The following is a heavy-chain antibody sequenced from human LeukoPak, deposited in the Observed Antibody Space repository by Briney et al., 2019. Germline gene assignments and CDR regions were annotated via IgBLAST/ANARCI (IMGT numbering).Heavy chain of an antibody. CDR1: GFTFNNYA. CDR3: AKDHSSAWYGMDV. J-gene: IGHJ6*02. D-gene: IGHD6-19*01. V-gene: IGHV3-23*01. Sequence: GGSLRLSCAASGFTFNNYAMNWVRQAPGKGLEWVSAISGNAGRTYYADSAKGRFTISRDHSNNTLCLQTNNLRAEDTAIYYCAKDHSSAWYGMDVWGQGTTVTVSS. CDR2: ISGNAGRT.